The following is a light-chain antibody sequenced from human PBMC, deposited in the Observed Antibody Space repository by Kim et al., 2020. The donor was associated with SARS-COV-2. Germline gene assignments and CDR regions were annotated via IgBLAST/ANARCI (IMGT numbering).Light chain of an antibody. J-gene: IGLJ2*01. Sequence: AHGKTAKITCGGNDIGSKSVHWYQQKPRQAPVLVIYYESDRPSGIPERFSGSNSGNTATLTISRVEAGDEADYYCQVWDSSSDHVVFGGGTQLTVL. CDR1: DIGSKS. CDR3: QVWDSSSDHVV. V-gene: IGLV3-21*04. CDR2: YES.